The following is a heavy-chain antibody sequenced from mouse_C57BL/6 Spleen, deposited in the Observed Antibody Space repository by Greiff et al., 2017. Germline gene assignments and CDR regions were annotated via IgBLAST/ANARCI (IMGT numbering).Heavy chain of an antibody. CDR3: ARKNYYGSSDYFDY. Sequence: VKLQQSGPGLVAPSQSLSITCTVSGFSLTSYAISWVRQPPGKGLEWLGVIWTGGGTNYNSALKSGLSISKDNSKSQVFLKMNSLQTDDTARYYCARKNYYGSSDYFDYWGQGTTLTVSS. V-gene: IGHV2-9-1*01. D-gene: IGHD1-1*01. CDR1: GFSLTSYA. CDR2: IWTGGGT. J-gene: IGHJ2*01.